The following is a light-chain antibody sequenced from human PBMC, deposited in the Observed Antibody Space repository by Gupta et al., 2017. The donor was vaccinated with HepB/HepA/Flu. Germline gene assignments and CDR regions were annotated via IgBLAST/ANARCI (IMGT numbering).Light chain of an antibody. V-gene: IGLV4-60*03. J-gene: IGLJ3*02. CDR1: SGYSHYS. Sequence: QLMVTQSSSASASLGSSVKLTCTLSSGYSHYSIGWHQQQPGKAPRFLMKVESSGRYNKGSGIPVRFSGSCSAAARYLTISNRQSEDEDDYYCETWDSNIRVFGGGTKLTVL. CDR2: VESSGRY. CDR3: ETWDSNIRV.